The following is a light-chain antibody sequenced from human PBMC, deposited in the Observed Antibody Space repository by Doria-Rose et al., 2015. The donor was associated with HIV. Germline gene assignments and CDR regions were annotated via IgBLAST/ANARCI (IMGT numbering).Light chain of an antibody. Sequence: VTITCRARQDIHTYLSWFQPKPWKAPKSLIYAASSLQSGVPSKFRGSGSETDFTLTITSLQPEDFATYYCQQYKSYPITFGQGTRLEIK. J-gene: IGKJ5*01. V-gene: IGKV1-16*02. CDR3: QQYKSYPIT. CDR1: QDIHTY. CDR2: AAS.